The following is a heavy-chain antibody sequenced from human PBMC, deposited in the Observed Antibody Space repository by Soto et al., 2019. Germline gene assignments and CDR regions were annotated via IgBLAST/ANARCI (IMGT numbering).Heavy chain of an antibody. Sequence: QVHLVESGGGVVQPGTPLRLSCVASGFTFSKYGMHWVRQAPGKGLEWVAILTDDGKEKYYADSVKGRFIISRDNSNNTLFLQMNTLSAEDTAVYYCAKVRFALKYYYGLDVWGQGTTVSVSS. CDR2: LTDDGKEK. J-gene: IGHJ6*02. CDR3: AKVRFALKYYYGLDV. CDR1: GFTFSKYG. D-gene: IGHD3-16*01. V-gene: IGHV3-30*18.